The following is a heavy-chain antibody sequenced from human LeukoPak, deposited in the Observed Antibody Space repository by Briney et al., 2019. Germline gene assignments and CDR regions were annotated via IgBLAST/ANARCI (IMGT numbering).Heavy chain of an antibody. D-gene: IGHD6-6*01. CDR1: GFTFSSYG. V-gene: IGHV3-23*01. Sequence: GGSLRLSCAASGFTFSSYGMNWVRQAPEKGLEWVSAISGSGGSTFFADSVKGRFTISRDNSKNTLYLQMNSLRAEDTAVYYCAKEFSYYFDYWGQGTLVTVSS. J-gene: IGHJ4*02. CDR2: ISGSGGST. CDR3: AKEFSYYFDY.